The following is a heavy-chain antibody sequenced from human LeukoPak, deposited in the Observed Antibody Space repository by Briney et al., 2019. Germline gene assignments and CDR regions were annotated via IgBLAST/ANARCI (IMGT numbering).Heavy chain of an antibody. D-gene: IGHD3-22*01. Sequence: GGSLRLSCAASGFTFSSYWMHWVRQAPGKGLVWVSRINSDGSSTSYADSVKGRFTISRDNAKNTLYLQMNSLRAEDTAVYYCAKDERPARSYYYDSSGYSAPDYWGQGTLVTVSS. V-gene: IGHV3-74*01. CDR3: AKDERPARSYYYDSSGYSAPDY. CDR1: GFTFSSYW. CDR2: INSDGSST. J-gene: IGHJ4*02.